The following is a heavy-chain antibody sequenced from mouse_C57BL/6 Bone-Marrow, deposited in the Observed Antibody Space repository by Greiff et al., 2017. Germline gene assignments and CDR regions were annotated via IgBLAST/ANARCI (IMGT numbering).Heavy chain of an antibody. V-gene: IGHV5-17*01. D-gene: IGHD2-4*01. Sequence: EVQGVESGGGLVKPGGSLKLSCAASGFTFSDYGMHWVRQAPEKGLEWVAYISSGSSTIYYADTVKGRFTISSDNAKNTLFLQMTSRRSDATAMYYCARVSGLRRGYWGQGTTLTVSS. CDR3: ARVSGLRRGY. CDR1: GFTFSDYG. J-gene: IGHJ2*01. CDR2: ISSGSSTI.